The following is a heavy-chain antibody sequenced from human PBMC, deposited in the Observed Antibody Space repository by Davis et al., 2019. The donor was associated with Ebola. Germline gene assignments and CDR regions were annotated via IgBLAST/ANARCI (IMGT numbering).Heavy chain of an antibody. V-gene: IGHV3-9*01. CDR2: INSNSGTS. CDR3: AKDFYGSGSYIDA. Sequence: PGGSLRLSCATSGLSFDDYAMHWFRQAPGKGLEWVSGINSNSGTSAYADSVTGRFTISRDNAQDSLYLQMNSLRTEDTAFYYCAKDFYGSGSYIDAWGQGTLVTVSS. CDR1: GLSFDDYA. D-gene: IGHD3-10*01. J-gene: IGHJ5*02.